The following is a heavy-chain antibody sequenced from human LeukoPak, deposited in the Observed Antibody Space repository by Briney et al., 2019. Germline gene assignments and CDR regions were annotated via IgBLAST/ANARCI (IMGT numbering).Heavy chain of an antibody. CDR2: ISFDGSIK. CDR3: AIPHGDFVY. Sequence: GRSLRPSCAAPGFSFTSYGMHWVRQAPGKGLEWVSFISFDGSIKYYGVSVKGRFTISTDDSKNTLYLHMNSLRTEDTAVYFCAIPHGDFVYWGQGMLVTVSS. CDR1: GFSFTSYG. J-gene: IGHJ4*02. V-gene: IGHV3-30*03. D-gene: IGHD4-17*01.